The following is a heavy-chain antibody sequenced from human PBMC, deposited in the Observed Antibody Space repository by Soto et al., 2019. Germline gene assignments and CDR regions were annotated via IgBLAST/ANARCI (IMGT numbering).Heavy chain of an antibody. D-gene: IGHD3-16*02. V-gene: IGHV3-53*02. CDR3: ARGHYIWGSYRLDY. Sequence: EVQLVETGGGLIQSGGSLRLSCAASGFTVSSNYMSWVRQAPGKGLEWVSVMYNGDRTYYADSVKGRFTISRDKSKNTLYLQMNGLRAGDKAVYYCARGHYIWGSYRLDYWGQGTLVTVSS. CDR2: MYNGDRT. CDR1: GFTVSSNY. J-gene: IGHJ4*02.